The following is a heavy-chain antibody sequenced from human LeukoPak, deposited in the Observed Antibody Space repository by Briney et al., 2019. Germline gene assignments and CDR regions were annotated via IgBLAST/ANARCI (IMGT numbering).Heavy chain of an antibody. D-gene: IGHD2-2*01. J-gene: IGHJ3*02. CDR1: GYTFPGYY. CDR3: AREVVLVPAATEAFDAFDI. V-gene: IGHV1-2*02. Sequence: ASVKVSCKASGYTFPGYYIHWLRQAPGQGLEWMGWINPNSGGTNYAQKFQGRVTMTRDTSISTAYMELSRLRSDDTAFYYCAREVVLVPAATEAFDAFDIWGQGTMVTVSS. CDR2: INPNSGGT.